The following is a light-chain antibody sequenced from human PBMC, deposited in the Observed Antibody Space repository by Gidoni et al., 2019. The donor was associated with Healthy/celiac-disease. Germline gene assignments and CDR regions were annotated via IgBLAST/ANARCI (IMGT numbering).Light chain of an antibody. CDR1: QSISSY. CDR2: AAS. V-gene: IGKV1-39*01. Sequence: DIQMTQSPSSLSASVGDRVTITCRASQSISSYLHWYQQKPGKAPKLLIYAASSLQRGVPSRFSGSGSGTDFTLTISSLEPEDFATYYCQQSCSTPLTFGEGTKLEIK. CDR3: QQSCSTPLT. J-gene: IGKJ2*01.